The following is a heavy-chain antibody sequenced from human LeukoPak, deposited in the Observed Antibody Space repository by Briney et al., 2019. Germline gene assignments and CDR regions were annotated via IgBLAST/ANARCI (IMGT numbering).Heavy chain of an antibody. CDR2: IKRDGTYT. J-gene: IGHJ6*03. V-gene: IGHV3-74*01. Sequence: PGGSLRLSCAASGFTFSNYCFRWVRQAPGQGLVWVARIKRDGTYTNYADSVKGRFTISRDDAKNTLYLQMNSLRVDDTGMYFCARDGDCFDRMDVWGKGTTVTVSS. CDR1: GFTFSNYC. CDR3: ARDGDCFDRMDV. D-gene: IGHD2-21*02.